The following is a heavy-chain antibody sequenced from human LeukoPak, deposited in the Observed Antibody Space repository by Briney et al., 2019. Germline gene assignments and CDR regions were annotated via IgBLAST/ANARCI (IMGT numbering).Heavy chain of an antibody. D-gene: IGHD3-10*01. V-gene: IGHV3-23*01. CDR1: GFTFDDYG. CDR2: ISGSGGST. J-gene: IGHJ4*02. CDR3: AKDGPDYYGSGRYDY. Sequence: GGSLRLSCAASGFTFDDYGMSWVRQAPGKGLEWVSAISGSGGSTYYADSVKGRFTISRDNSKNTLYLQMNSLRADDTAVYYCAKDGPDYYGSGRYDYWGQGTLVTVSS.